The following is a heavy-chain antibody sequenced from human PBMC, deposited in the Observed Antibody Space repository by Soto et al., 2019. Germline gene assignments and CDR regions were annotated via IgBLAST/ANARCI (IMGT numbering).Heavy chain of an antibody. J-gene: IGHJ6*02. D-gene: IGHD4-17*01. CDR1: GYTCTRYG. CDR3: AREGDYPYYYYGMDV. CDR2: INGYNGNT. Sequence: QVPLVQSGAEVKKPGASVKVSWKASGYTCTRYGITWVREARGQGLEWMGWINGYNGNTKYAQKLQGRVTMTSDTSTSTAYMELRSLTSDDTAVYYCAREGDYPYYYYGMDVWGQGTTVTVSS. V-gene: IGHV1-18*01.